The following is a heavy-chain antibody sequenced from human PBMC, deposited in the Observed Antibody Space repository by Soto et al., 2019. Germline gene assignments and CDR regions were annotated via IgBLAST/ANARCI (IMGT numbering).Heavy chain of an antibody. CDR2: VSSSGGAT. J-gene: IGHJ2*01. CDR1: GFMFNSYG. V-gene: IGHV3-23*01. Sequence: EVQLLESGGGLVQPGGSLRLSCATSGFMFNSYGMSWVRLAPGKGLVWVAGVSSSGGATDYADSVKGRFTISRDTSKNTLYLQMSSLRAEDTAVYYCAKAVYGYWYFDLWGRGTRVTVSS. CDR3: AKAVYGYWYFDL. D-gene: IGHD3-10*01.